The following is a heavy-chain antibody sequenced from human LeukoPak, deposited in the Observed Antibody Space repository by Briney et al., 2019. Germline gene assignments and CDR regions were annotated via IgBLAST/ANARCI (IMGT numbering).Heavy chain of an antibody. CDR2: IYYSGST. D-gene: IGHD6-13*01. J-gene: IGHJ4*02. CDR1: GGSTSSYY. Sequence: SETLSLTCTVSGGSTSSYYWSWIRQPPGKGLEWIGYIYYSGSTNYNPSLKSRVTISVDTSKNQFSLKLSSVTAADTAVYYCARVFSDSSSWYVVYWGQGTLVTVSS. V-gene: IGHV4-59*01. CDR3: ARVFSDSSSWYVVY.